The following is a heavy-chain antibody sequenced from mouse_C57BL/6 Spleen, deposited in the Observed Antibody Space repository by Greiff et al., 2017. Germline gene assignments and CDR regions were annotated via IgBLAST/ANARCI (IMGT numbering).Heavy chain of an antibody. CDR1: GYTFTDYY. CDR2: INPNNGGT. V-gene: IGHV1-26*01. D-gene: IGHD1-3*01. J-gene: IGHJ2*01. Sequence: EVQLQQSGPELVKPGASVKISCKASGYTFTDYYMNWVKQSHGKSLEWIGDINPNNGGTSYRQKFKGKATLTVDKSYSTAYMELRRLTSEDSAVYYCARRGKGYWGQGTTLTVSS. CDR3: ARRGKGY.